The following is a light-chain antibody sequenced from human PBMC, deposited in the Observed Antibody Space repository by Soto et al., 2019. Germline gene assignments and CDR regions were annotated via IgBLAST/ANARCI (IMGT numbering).Light chain of an antibody. CDR1: QSVSSSY. V-gene: IGKV3-20*01. Sequence: EIVLTQSPGTLSLSPGERATLSCRASQSVSSSYLAWYQQKPGQATRLLIYGASSRAAGIADRFSGCGSGTDFPLTISRMEDEDFAVYCCQQYGRSPRTFGQGTKVDIK. CDR2: GAS. CDR3: QQYGRSPRT. J-gene: IGKJ1*01.